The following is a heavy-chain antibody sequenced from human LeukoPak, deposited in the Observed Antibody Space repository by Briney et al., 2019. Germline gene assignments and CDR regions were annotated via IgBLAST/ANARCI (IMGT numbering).Heavy chain of an antibody. D-gene: IGHD5-12*01. V-gene: IGHV4-59*08. CDR1: GGSISSYY. Sequence: SETLSLTCTVSGGSISSYYWSWIRQPPGEGLEWIGYIYSSGSTNYNPSLKSRVTMSVDTSKNQFSLKLSSVTAADTAVYYCARQAYSGYDYSFGYWGQGTLVTVSS. CDR2: IYSSGST. J-gene: IGHJ4*02. CDR3: ARQAYSGYDYSFGY.